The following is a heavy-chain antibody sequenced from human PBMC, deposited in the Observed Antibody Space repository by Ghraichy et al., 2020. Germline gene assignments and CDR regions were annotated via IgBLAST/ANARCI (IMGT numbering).Heavy chain of an antibody. V-gene: IGHV3-48*03. CDR3: AREGPGGMIDY. CDR1: GYSFSSYE. D-gene: IGHD3-10*01. Sequence: GGSLRLSCAASGYSFSSYEMNWVRQAPGKGPEWVAYISSIGNTIYYADSVKGRFTISRDNAKNSLYLQMNSLRAEDTAVYYCAREGPGGMIDYWGQGTLVTVPS. J-gene: IGHJ4*02. CDR2: ISSIGNTI.